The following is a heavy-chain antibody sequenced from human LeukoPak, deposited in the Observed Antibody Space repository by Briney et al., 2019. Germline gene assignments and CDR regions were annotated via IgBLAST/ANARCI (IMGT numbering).Heavy chain of an antibody. D-gene: IGHD1-7*01. CDR1: GFTFSSYA. CDR3: AKDQGELHY. V-gene: IGHV3-30-3*01. Sequence: GGSLRLSCAASGFTFSSYAMHWVRQAPGKGLEWVAVISYDGSNKYYADSVKGRFTISRDNSKNTLYLQMNSLRAEDTAVYYCAKDQGELHYWGQGTLVTVSS. CDR2: ISYDGSNK. J-gene: IGHJ4*02.